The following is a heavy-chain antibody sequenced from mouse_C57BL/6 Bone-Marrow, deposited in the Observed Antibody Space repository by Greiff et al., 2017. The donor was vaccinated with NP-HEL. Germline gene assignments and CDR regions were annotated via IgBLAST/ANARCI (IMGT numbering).Heavy chain of an antibody. J-gene: IGHJ4*01. V-gene: IGHV5-17*01. Sequence: EVHLVESGGGLVKPGGSLKLSCAASGFTFSDYGMHWVRQAPEKGLEWVAYISSGSSTIYYADTVKGRFTISRDNAKNTLFLQMTSLRSEDTAMYYCARNYYSNLPDYWGQGTSVTVSS. D-gene: IGHD2-5*01. CDR2: ISSGSSTI. CDR1: GFTFSDYG. CDR3: ARNYYSNLPDY.